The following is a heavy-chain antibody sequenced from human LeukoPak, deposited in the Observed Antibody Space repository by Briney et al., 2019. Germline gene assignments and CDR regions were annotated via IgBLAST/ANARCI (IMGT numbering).Heavy chain of an antibody. V-gene: IGHV1-2*02. CDR3: ARRRHYYDSSGYRSAFDY. Sequence: ASVRVSCKASGHTFTGYYMHWVRQAPGQGLEWMGWINPNSGGTNYAQKFQGRVTMTRDTSISTAYMELSRLRSDDTAVYYCARRRHYYDSSGYRSAFDYWGQGTLVTVSS. J-gene: IGHJ4*02. CDR2: INPNSGGT. CDR1: GHTFTGYY. D-gene: IGHD3-22*01.